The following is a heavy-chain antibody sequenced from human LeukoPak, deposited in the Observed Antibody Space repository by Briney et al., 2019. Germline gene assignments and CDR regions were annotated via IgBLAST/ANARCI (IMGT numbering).Heavy chain of an antibody. CDR1: GGTFSSYA. Sequence: ASVKVSCKASGGTFSSYAISWVRQAPGQGLEWMGRIIPILGIANYAQRFQGRVTITADESTSTAYMELSSLRSEDTAVYYCARGRSVGARDYYFDYWGQGTLVTVSS. V-gene: IGHV1-69*04. CDR2: IIPILGIA. D-gene: IGHD1-26*01. CDR3: ARGRSVGARDYYFDY. J-gene: IGHJ4*02.